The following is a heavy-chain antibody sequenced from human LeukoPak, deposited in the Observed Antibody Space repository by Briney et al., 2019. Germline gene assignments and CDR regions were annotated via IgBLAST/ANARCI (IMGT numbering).Heavy chain of an antibody. D-gene: IGHD3-22*01. CDR3: ARNYYDSSGYYYDDAFDI. CDR1: GASISSYY. CDR2: GSTSGST. Sequence: ASETLSLTCTVSGASISSYYWSWIRQPAGKGLEWIGRGSTSGSTNYNPSLKSRVTMSVETSKNQFSLKLSSVTAADTAVYYCARNYYDSSGYYYDDAFDIWGQGTMVTVSS. J-gene: IGHJ3*02. V-gene: IGHV4-4*07.